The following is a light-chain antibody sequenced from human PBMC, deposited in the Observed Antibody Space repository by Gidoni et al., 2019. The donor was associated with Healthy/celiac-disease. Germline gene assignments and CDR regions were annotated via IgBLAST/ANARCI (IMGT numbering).Light chain of an antibody. CDR3: SSYTGSSTLVV. J-gene: IGLJ2*01. V-gene: IGLV2-14*01. CDR1: SSDVGGYNY. Sequence: QSALTQPASVSGSPGQSITISCTGTSSDVGGYNYVSWYQQHPGKAPKLMIYDVSNRPSGVANRFSGSKSGNTASLTSAGLQAEDEADYYCSSYTGSSTLVVFGGGTKLTVL. CDR2: DVS.